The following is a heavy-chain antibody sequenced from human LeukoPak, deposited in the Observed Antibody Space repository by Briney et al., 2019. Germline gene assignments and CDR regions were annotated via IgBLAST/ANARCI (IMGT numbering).Heavy chain of an antibody. V-gene: IGHV3-73*01. CDR2: IRSKANSYAT. Sequence: PGGSLRLSCAASGFTFSSYAMSWVRQAPGKGLDWVGRIRSKANSYATEYAASVKGRFTISRDDSKNTAYLQMNSLKTEDTAVYYCTGNYYGSGSYADFDYWGQGTLVTVSS. D-gene: IGHD3-10*01. CDR3: TGNYYGSGSYADFDY. CDR1: GFTFSSYA. J-gene: IGHJ4*02.